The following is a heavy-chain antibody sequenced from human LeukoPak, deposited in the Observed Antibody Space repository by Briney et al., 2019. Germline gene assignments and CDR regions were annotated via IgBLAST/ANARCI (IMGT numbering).Heavy chain of an antibody. V-gene: IGHV1-69*13. CDR3: ARDFRSYFDY. Sequence: GASVKVSCKDSGGTFSSYAISWVRQAPGQGLEWMGGIIPIFGTANYAQKFQGRVTITADESTSTAYMELSSLRSEDTAVYYCARDFRSYFDYWGQGTLVTVSS. J-gene: IGHJ4*02. CDR2: IIPIFGTA. CDR1: GGTFSSYA.